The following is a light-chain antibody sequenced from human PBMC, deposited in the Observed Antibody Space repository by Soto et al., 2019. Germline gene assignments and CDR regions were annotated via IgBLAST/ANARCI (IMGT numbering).Light chain of an antibody. Sequence: DIQMTQSPSSLSASVGDRVTITCRASQDIRNSLAWYQQKPGTVPKLLIYSASTLQSGVPSRFSGSGSGTDLTLTISSLQPEDVATYYCQKYNTVPATFGQGTRLEIK. CDR1: QDIRNS. CDR2: SAS. V-gene: IGKV1-27*01. J-gene: IGKJ5*01. CDR3: QKYNTVPAT.